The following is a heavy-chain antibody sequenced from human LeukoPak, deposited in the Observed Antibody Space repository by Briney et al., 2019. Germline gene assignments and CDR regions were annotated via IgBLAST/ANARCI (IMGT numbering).Heavy chain of an antibody. V-gene: IGHV4-34*01. D-gene: IGHD2/OR15-2a*01. CDR3: ARNSPAALDV. Sequence: SETLSLTCAVYGGSFSGYYWSWIRQPLGKGLEWIGEINHSGSTNYNPSLKSRVTISVDTSKNQFSLKLSSVTAADTAVYYCARNSPAALDVWGQGTTVTVSS. CDR2: INHSGST. J-gene: IGHJ6*02. CDR1: GGSFSGYY.